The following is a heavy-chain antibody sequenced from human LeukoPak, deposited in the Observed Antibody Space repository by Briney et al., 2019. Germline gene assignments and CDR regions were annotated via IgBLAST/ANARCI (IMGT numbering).Heavy chain of an antibody. V-gene: IGHV1-2*02. CDR3: ARVTTMIVVVITTPAADDAFDI. J-gene: IGHJ3*02. CDR2: INPNRCGT. Sequence: ASVKVSCKASGYTFTGYYMHWVRQAPGQGLEWMGWINPNRCGTNYAQKFQGGVTMTRDTSISTAYMELSRLRSDDTAVYYCARVTTMIVVVITTPAADDAFDIWGQGTMVTVSS. CDR1: GYTFTGYY. D-gene: IGHD3-22*01.